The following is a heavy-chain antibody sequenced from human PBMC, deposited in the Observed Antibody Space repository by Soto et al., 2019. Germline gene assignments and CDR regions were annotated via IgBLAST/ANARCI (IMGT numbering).Heavy chain of an antibody. J-gene: IGHJ4*02. CDR2: IDHSGST. CDR1: GGSISSSNW. D-gene: IGHD6-19*01. Sequence: QVQLQESPPELVKPSGTLSLTCGVSGGSISSSNWWRWVRQPPGKVLEWIGEIDHSGSTNYNPSLKSRVTTTSDKSKNQSSMKLSSVTAADTAVYYCARNSSCWRKTYYFDYWGQGTLVTVSS. V-gene: IGHV4-4*02. CDR3: ARNSSCWRKTYYFDY.